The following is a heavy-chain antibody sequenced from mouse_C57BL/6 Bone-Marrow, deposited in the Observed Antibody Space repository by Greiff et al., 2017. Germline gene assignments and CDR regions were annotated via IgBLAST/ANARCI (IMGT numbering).Heavy chain of an antibody. V-gene: IGHV1-61*01. CDR3: AGYFEV. CDR2: IYPSDSES. J-gene: IGHJ1*03. CDR1: GYTFTSYW. Sequence: QVQLQQPGAELVRPGSSVKLSCKASGYTFTSYWMDWVKQRPGQGLEWIGNIYPSDSESHYNQKFKDKATFTVDKSSSTAYIHLNSLTSEAPAFFYWAGYFEVGGTGTTVTVSS.